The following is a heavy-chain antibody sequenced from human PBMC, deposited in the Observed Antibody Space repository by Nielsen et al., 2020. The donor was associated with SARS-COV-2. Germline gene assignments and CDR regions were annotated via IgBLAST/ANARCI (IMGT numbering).Heavy chain of an antibody. Sequence: SETLSLTCSVSGDSISGYYWNWIRQSPGKGLEWIGEVYHSGSTIYNPSLKSRVTISQDKSKNQFSLKLSSVTAADTAVYYCAREGDDWALDVWGQGTTVTVSS. D-gene: IGHD3-9*01. CDR2: VYHSGST. J-gene: IGHJ6*02. CDR3: AREGDDWALDV. V-gene: IGHV4-34*01. CDR1: GDSISGYY.